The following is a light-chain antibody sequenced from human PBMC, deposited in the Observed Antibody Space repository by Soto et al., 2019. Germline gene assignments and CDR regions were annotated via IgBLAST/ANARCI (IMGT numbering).Light chain of an antibody. CDR2: DAS. Sequence: EIVLTQSPATLSLSPGERATLSCRASQSVSSYLAWYQQKPGQAPRLLIYDASNRATGIPARFSGSGSGTDFTRTISSLEPEYFAVYYCQQRSNWPLTFGGGTKGEIK. CDR1: QSVSSY. V-gene: IGKV3-11*01. CDR3: QQRSNWPLT. J-gene: IGKJ4*01.